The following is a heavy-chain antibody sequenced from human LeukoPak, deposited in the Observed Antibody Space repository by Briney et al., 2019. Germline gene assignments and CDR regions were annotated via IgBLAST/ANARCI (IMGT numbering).Heavy chain of an antibody. CDR1: GASVSSYY. CDR2: IHTSGES. D-gene: IGHD1-26*01. V-gene: IGHV4-4*09. Sequence: SETLSLTCTVSGASVSSYYWTWIRQTPEKGLEWMGHIHTSGESRYYPSLESRLTMSIDTSRNQLSLKLTSVTAADTAVYFCARLGSYHDFWGQGALVTVSS. J-gene: IGHJ4*02. CDR3: ARLGSYHDF.